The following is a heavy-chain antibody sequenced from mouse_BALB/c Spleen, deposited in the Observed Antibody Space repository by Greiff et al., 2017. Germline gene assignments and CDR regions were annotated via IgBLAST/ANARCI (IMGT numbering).Heavy chain of an antibody. CDR3: NALYYEYAKKDYYAMDY. Sequence: EVQLVESGAELVRSGASVKLSCTASGFNIKDYYMHWVKQRPEQGLEWIGWIDPENGDTEYAPKFQGKATMTADTSSNTAYLQLSSLTSEDTAVYYCNALYYEYAKKDYYAMDYWGQGTSVTVSS. CDR1: GFNIKDYY. CDR2: IDPENGDT. D-gene: IGHD2-4*01. J-gene: IGHJ4*01. V-gene: IGHV14-4*02.